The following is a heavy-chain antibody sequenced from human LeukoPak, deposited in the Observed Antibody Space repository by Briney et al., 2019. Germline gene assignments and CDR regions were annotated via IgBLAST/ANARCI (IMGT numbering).Heavy chain of an antibody. CDR3: ARGGLYVNTAMIRHWYFHI. Sequence: PGGSLRLSCAASGFTVSSNYMSWVRQAPGKGLEWVSVIYSGGSTFYADSVKGRFTISRDTFKNTLYLQMNSLRTEDTAVYYCARGGLYVNTAMIRHWYFHIWGRGTLVTVSS. D-gene: IGHD5-18*01. V-gene: IGHV3-53*01. CDR1: GFTVSSNY. CDR2: IYSGGST. J-gene: IGHJ2*01.